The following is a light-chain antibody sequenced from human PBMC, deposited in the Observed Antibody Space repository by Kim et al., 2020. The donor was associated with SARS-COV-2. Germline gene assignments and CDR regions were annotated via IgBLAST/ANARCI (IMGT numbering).Light chain of an antibody. CDR1: SMDVGSYNL. V-gene: IGLV2-23*02. Sequence: AIPISCTGTSMDVGSYNLVSWYQQHPGKAPKLMIYEVSKRPSGVSNRFSGSKSGNTASLTISGLQAEDEADYYCCSYAGSSTLVVFGGGTQLTVL. CDR2: EVS. CDR3: CSYAGSSTLVV. J-gene: IGLJ2*01.